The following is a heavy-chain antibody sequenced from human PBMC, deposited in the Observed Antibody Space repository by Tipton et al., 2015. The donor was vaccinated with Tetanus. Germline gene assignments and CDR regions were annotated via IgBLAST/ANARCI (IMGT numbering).Heavy chain of an antibody. V-gene: IGHV4-59*01. CDR2: VHYSGST. Sequence: LRLSCTVSGGSISSYYWTWIRQPPGRGLEWIGYVHYSGSTNYSPSLRSRVTLSVDMSKNQFSLKLSSVTAADTAVYYCARIGWLQQNKPAFDIWGQGTVVTVSS. CDR3: ARIGWLQQNKPAFDI. D-gene: IGHD6-19*01. CDR1: GGSISSYY. J-gene: IGHJ3*02.